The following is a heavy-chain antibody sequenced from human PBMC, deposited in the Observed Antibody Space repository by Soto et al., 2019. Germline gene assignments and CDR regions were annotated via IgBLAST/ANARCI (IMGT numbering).Heavy chain of an antibody. CDR2: IYYSGST. J-gene: IGHJ4*02. V-gene: IGHV4-30-4*01. CDR3: AREENGSGSRPFDY. D-gene: IGHD3-10*01. Sequence: QVQLQESGPGLVKPSQTLSLTCTVSGGSISSGDYYWSWIRQPPGQGLEWIGYIYYSGSTFYNPSLKSRVTISVDTSKNQFSLKVSSVTAADTAVYYCAREENGSGSRPFDYWGQGTLVTVSS. CDR1: GGSISSGDYY.